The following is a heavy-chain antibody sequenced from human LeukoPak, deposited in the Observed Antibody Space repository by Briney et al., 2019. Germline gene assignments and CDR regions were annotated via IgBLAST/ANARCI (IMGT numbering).Heavy chain of an antibody. V-gene: IGHV1-2*02. CDR3: ARDIARFGEGHWFDP. CDR1: GYTFTSYY. D-gene: IGHD3-10*01. J-gene: IGHJ5*02. Sequence: GASVKVSCKASGYTFTSYYMHWVRQAPGQGLEWMGWINPNSGGTNYAQKFQGRVTMTRDTSISTAYMELSRLRSDDTAVYYCARDIARFGEGHWFDPWGQGTLVTVSS. CDR2: INPNSGGT.